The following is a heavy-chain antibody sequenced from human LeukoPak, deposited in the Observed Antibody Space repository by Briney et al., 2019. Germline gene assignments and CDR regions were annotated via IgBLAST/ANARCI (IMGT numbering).Heavy chain of an antibody. CDR3: ARGVYAFDI. Sequence: GGSLRLSCAASGFTFSSYAMSWVRQAPGKGLEWVSAISGSGGSTYYADSVKGRFTISRDNSKNALYLQMNSLRVEDTAVYFCARGVYAFDIWGHGALVIVSA. CDR2: ISGSGGST. V-gene: IGHV3-23*01. CDR1: GFTFSSYA. J-gene: IGHJ3*02. D-gene: IGHD3-10*01.